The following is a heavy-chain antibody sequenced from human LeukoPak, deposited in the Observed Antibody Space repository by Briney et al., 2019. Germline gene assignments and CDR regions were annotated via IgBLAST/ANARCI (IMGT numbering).Heavy chain of an antibody. J-gene: IGHJ6*03. D-gene: IGHD1-1*01. CDR2: ISGTSGTT. CDR1: GFTFSSYA. CDR3: AKQGGTYYYYYMDV. V-gene: IGHV3-23*01. Sequence: GGSLRLSCAASGFTFSSYAMSWVRQAPGKGLEWVSGISGTSGTTYYADSVKGRFTISRDNSKNTLYLQMNSLRAEDTAVYYCAKQGGTYYYYYMDVWVKGTTVTVSS.